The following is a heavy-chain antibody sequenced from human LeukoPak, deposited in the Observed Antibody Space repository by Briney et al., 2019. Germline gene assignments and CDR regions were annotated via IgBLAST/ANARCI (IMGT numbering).Heavy chain of an antibody. Sequence: PSETLSLTCTVSGGSISTYYWSWIRQPPEKGLEWIGYISYIGSTNYSPSLESRVTMSKDTSKNQFSLILSSVTAADTAVYYCARGGVEVTAIGYFDSWGQGTLVTVSS. J-gene: IGHJ4*02. CDR2: ISYIGST. D-gene: IGHD2-21*02. CDR3: ARGGVEVTAIGYFDS. CDR1: GGSISTYY. V-gene: IGHV4-59*01.